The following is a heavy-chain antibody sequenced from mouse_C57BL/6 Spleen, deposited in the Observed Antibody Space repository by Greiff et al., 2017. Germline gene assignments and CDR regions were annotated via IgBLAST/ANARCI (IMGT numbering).Heavy chain of an antibody. CDR3: ARRGGIYDGYRFGC. CDR1: GYTFTSYW. CDR2: IDPSDSYT. V-gene: IGHV1-50*01. Sequence: QVQLQQPGAELVKPGASVKLSCKASGYTFTSYWMQWVKQRPGQGLEWIGEIDPSDSYTNYNQKFKGKATFTVDTSSSTAYMQLSSLTSEYSAVYYCARRGGIYDGYRFGCWGQGTTLTVSS. J-gene: IGHJ2*01. D-gene: IGHD2-3*01.